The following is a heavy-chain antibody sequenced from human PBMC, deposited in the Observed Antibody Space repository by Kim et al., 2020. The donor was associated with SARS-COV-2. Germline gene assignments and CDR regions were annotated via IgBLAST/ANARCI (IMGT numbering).Heavy chain of an antibody. J-gene: IGHJ4*02. CDR3: ASDLVTVPTEAPFDY. D-gene: IGHD4-17*01. V-gene: IGHV4-30-2*04. Sequence: PSRQSRVTISVDTSTNQFSLRLSSVTAADTAVYYCASDLVTVPTEAPFDYWGQGTLVTVSS.